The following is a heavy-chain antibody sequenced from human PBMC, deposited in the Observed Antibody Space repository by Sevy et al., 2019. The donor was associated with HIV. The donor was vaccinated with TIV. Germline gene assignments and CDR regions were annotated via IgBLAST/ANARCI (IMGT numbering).Heavy chain of an antibody. D-gene: IGHD3-10*01. V-gene: IGHV3-48*02. Sequence: GGSLRLSCAASGFTFSSYSMNWVRQAPGKGLEWVSYISSSSTIYYADSVKDRFTISRDNAKNSLYLQMNSLRDEDTAVYYCAREAKVVRGVKYYYYMDVWGKGTTVTVSS. CDR3: AREAKVVRGVKYYYYMDV. CDR2: ISSSSTI. CDR1: GFTFSSYS. J-gene: IGHJ6*03.